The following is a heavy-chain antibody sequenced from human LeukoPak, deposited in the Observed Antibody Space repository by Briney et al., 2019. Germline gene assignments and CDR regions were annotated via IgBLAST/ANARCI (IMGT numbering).Heavy chain of an antibody. V-gene: IGHV1-46*01. D-gene: IGHD2-2*01. CDR2: INPSGGST. CDR3: ARVCSSTSCTDAFDI. J-gene: IGHJ3*02. CDR1: GYTFTSYY. Sequence: GASVKVSCKASGYTFTSYYMHWVRQAPGQGLEWMGIINPSGGSTSYAQKFQGRVTMTRDMSTSTVYMELSSLRSEDTAVYYCARVCSSTSCTDAFDIWAKGQWSPSLQ.